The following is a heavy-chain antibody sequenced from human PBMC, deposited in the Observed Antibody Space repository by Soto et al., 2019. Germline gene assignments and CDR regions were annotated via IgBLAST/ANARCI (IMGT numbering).Heavy chain of an antibody. CDR3: ARHGRKTTVTTSPYY. CDR1: GGSISSGGYY. CDR2: IYYSGST. Sequence: SETLSLTCTVSGGSISSGGYYWGWIRQPPGKGLEWIGSIYYSGSTYYNPSLKSRVTISVDTSKNQFSLKLSSVTAADTAVYYCARHGRKTTVTTSPYYWGQGTLVTVSS. D-gene: IGHD4-17*01. V-gene: IGHV4-39*01. J-gene: IGHJ4*02.